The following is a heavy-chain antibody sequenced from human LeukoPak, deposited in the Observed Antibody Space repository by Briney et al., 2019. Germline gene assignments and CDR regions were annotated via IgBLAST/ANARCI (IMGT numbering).Heavy chain of an antibody. Sequence: SETLSLTCAVYVGSFSGYYWSWIRQPPGKGLEWIGEINHSGSTNYNPSLKSRVTISVDTSKNQFSLKLSSVTAADMAVYYCASPHTDAYSGGDCYSDTREHYYYYMDVWGKGTTLTVSS. CDR3: ASPHTDAYSGGDCYSDTREHYYYYMDV. CDR1: VGSFSGYY. CDR2: INHSGST. V-gene: IGHV4-34*01. D-gene: IGHD2-21*01. J-gene: IGHJ6*03.